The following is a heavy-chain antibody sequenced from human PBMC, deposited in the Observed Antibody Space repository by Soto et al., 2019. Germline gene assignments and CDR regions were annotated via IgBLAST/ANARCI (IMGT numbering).Heavy chain of an antibody. V-gene: IGHV4-30-4*01. CDR3: ARERSRGVSSGDY. CDR1: GGSISSGDYY. Sequence: QVQLQESGPGLVKPSQTLSLTCTVSGGSISSGDYYWSGIRQPPGKGLEWIGYIYYGGSAYYNPSLKSRVTISVDTSKNQFSLKLSSVTAADTAVYYCARERSRGVSSGDYWGQGTLVTVSS. D-gene: IGHD2-8*01. CDR2: IYYGGSA. J-gene: IGHJ4*02.